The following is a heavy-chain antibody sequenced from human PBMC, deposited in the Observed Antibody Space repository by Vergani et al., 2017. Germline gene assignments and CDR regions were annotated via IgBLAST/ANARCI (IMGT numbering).Heavy chain of an antibody. CDR2: ISWNSGSI. CDR3: AKDYDILTGYARTYYFDY. J-gene: IGHJ4*02. Sequence: EVQLVESGGGLVKPGGSLRLSCVASGFTFSHYSMNWVRQAPGKGLEWVSGISWNSGSIGYADSVKGRFTISRDNAKNSLYLQMNSLRAEDTALYYCAKDYDILTGYARTYYFDYWGQGTLVTVSS. D-gene: IGHD3-9*01. CDR1: GFTFSHYS. V-gene: IGHV3-9*01.